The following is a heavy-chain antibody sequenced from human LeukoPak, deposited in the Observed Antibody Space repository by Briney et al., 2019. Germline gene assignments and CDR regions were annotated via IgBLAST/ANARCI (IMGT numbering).Heavy chain of an antibody. CDR2: IKGKTDGGAT. Sequence: GGSLRLSCAASGFTVSSNYMSWVRQAPGKGLEWVGRIKGKTDGGATDYAAPVKGRFTISRDDSKNTLSLQMNSLKTEDTAVYYCTTGSSFDFWGQGTLVSVSS. CDR1: GFTVSSNY. CDR3: TTGSSFDF. D-gene: IGHD3-10*01. J-gene: IGHJ4*02. V-gene: IGHV3-15*01.